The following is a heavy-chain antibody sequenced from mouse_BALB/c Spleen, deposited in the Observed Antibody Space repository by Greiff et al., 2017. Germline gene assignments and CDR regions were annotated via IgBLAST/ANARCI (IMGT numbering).Heavy chain of an antibody. CDR1: GFTFSSYT. D-gene: IGHD1-3*01. CDR2: ISNGGGST. Sequence: EVQGVESGGGLVQPGGSLKLSCAASGFTFSSYTMSWVRQTPEKRLEWVAYISNGGGSTYYPDTVKGRFTISRDNAKNTLYLQMSSLKSEDTAMYYCARSSRESSWFAYWGQGTLVTVSA. J-gene: IGHJ3*01. CDR3: ARSSRESSWFAY. V-gene: IGHV5-12-2*01.